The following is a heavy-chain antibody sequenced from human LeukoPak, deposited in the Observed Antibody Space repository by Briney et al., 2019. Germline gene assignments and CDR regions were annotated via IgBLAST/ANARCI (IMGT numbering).Heavy chain of an antibody. V-gene: IGHV3-30*03. J-gene: IGHJ6*02. CDR1: GFTFRAFA. CDR3: ARDRGSREDGMDV. D-gene: IGHD1-26*01. Sequence: GGSLRLSCAASGFTFRAFAMHGVPRAPGKGRGGGAVASYDGTNNYYADSVKGRFTISRDNSKNTLYLQMNSLRAEDTAVYNCARDRGSREDGMDVWGQGTTVTVSS. CDR2: ASYDGTNN.